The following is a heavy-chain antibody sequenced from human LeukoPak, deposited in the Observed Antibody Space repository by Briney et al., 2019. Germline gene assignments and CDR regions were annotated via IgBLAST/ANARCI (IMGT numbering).Heavy chain of an antibody. D-gene: IGHD6-19*01. V-gene: IGHV4-61*02. CDR1: GGSISSRNYY. CDR2: IHTGGST. J-gene: IGHJ5*02. CDR3: ARGLRIAVIPSNWFDP. Sequence: SETLSLTCTVSGGSISSRNYYWSWIRQPAGKGLEWIGRIHTGGSTKSNPSLKSRVTISVDTSKNQFSLKLSSVTAADSAVYYCARGLRIAVIPSNWFDPWGQGTLVTVSS.